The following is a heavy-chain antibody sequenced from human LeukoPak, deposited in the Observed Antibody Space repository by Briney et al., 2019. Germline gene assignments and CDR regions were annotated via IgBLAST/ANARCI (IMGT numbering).Heavy chain of an antibody. Sequence: SVKVSCKASGGTFSSYAIGWLRQAPGQGLEWMGGIIPILRSTNYAQKFQGRVTITADESTSTAYMELSSLTSEDTAIYYCARPVTYNDVWNGYPPFDFWGQGTPVTVSS. CDR1: GGTFSSYA. CDR3: ARPVTYNDVWNGYPPFDF. CDR2: IIPILRST. V-gene: IGHV1-69*13. D-gene: IGHD3-3*01. J-gene: IGHJ4*02.